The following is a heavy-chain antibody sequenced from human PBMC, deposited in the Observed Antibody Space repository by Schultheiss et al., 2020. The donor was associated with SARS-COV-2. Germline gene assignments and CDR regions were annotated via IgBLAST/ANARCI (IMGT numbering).Heavy chain of an antibody. V-gene: IGHV4-59*12. CDR1: GGSISSYY. Sequence: SETLSLTCTVSGGSISSYYWSWIRQPPGKGLEWIGYIYYSGSTNYNPSLKSRVTMSVDTSKNQFSLKLSSVTAADTAVYYCAREGNHGSSWSFDYWGQGTLVTVSS. D-gene: IGHD6-13*01. CDR2: IYYSGST. J-gene: IGHJ4*02. CDR3: AREGNHGSSWSFDY.